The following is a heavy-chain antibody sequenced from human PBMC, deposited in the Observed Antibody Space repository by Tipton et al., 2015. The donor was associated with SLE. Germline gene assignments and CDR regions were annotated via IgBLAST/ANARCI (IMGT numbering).Heavy chain of an antibody. J-gene: IGHJ6*02. Sequence: LRLSCTVSSGSISSHYWSWIRQPPGKGLEWIGYIYYSGSTNYNPSLKSRVTISVDTSKNQFSLKLRSVTAADTAVYYCAREWSGTNYYYGVDAWGQGTTVTVSS. V-gene: IGHV4-59*11. CDR3: AREWSGTNYYYGVDA. D-gene: IGHD3-3*01. CDR1: SGSISSHY. CDR2: IYYSGST.